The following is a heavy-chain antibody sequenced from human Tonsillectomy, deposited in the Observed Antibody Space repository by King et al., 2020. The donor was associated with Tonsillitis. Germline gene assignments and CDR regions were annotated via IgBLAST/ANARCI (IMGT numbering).Heavy chain of an antibody. V-gene: IGHV3-30*18. Sequence: VPLVPSGVGVVQPGRSLRLSCAASGFTFSSYGMHWFRQAPGKGLEWVAVISYDGSNKYYADSVKGRFTISRDNSKNTLYLQMNSLRAEDTAVYDCEKEKASWRRGYRGEYGGQGTLGTGSS. D-gene: IGHD3-3*01. J-gene: IGHJ4*02. CDR3: EKEKASWRRGYRGEY. CDR1: GFTFSSYG. CDR2: ISYDGSNK.